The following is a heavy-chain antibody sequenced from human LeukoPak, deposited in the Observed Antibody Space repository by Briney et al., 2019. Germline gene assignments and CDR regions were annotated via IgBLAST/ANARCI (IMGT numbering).Heavy chain of an antibody. CDR1: GYTFTSYY. V-gene: IGHV1-2*02. CDR2: INPNSGGT. CDR3: ARAGGSGSYYNRAFDY. Sequence: GASVKVSCKASGYTFTSYYMHWVRQAPGQGLEWMGWINPNSGGTNYAQKFQGRVTMTRDTSISTAYMELSRLRSDDTAVYYCARAGGSGSYYNRAFDYWGQGTLVTVSS. D-gene: IGHD3-10*01. J-gene: IGHJ4*02.